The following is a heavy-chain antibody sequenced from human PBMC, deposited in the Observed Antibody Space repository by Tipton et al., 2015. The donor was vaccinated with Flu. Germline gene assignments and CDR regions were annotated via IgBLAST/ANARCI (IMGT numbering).Heavy chain of an antibody. CDR2: IIHSGYT. CDR1: GGSFSGHY. Sequence: TLSLTCAVFGGSFSGHYWVWIRQPPGKGLEWIGEIIHSGYTKYNPSLKSRVTMSIDTSKNQFSLRLTSVTAADTAIFYCARTRGGERYYYGMDVWGQGITVIVSS. J-gene: IGHJ6*02. CDR3: ARTRGGERYYYGMDV. D-gene: IGHD3-10*01. V-gene: IGHV4-34*12.